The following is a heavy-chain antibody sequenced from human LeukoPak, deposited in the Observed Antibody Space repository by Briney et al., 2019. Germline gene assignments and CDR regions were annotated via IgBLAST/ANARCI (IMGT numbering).Heavy chain of an antibody. CDR1: GGSFSGYY. D-gene: IGHD3-3*01. J-gene: IGHJ4*02. Sequence: SETLSLTCAVYGGSFSGYYWSWIRQPPGKGLEWIGEINHSGSTNYNPSLKSRVTISVDTSKNQFSLKLSSVTAADTAVYYCARGPGGYDFWSGRFDYWGQGTLVTVSS. V-gene: IGHV4-34*01. CDR2: INHSGST. CDR3: ARGPGGYDFWSGRFDY.